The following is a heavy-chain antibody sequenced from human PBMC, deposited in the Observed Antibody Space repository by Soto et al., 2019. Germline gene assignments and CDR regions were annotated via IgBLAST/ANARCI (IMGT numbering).Heavy chain of an antibody. Sequence: SETLSLTCTVSGGSISSYYWSWIRQPPGKGLEWIGYIYYSGSTNYNPSLKSRVTISVDTSKNQFSLKLSSVTAADTAVYYCARSTEWWLAKYYFDYWGQGTLVTVSS. CDR3: ARSTEWWLAKYYFDY. D-gene: IGHD2-15*01. J-gene: IGHJ4*02. CDR2: IYYSGST. V-gene: IGHV4-59*08. CDR1: GGSISSYY.